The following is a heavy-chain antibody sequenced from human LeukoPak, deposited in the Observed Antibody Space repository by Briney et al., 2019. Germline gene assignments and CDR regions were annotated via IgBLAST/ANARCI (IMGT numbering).Heavy chain of an antibody. J-gene: IGHJ4*02. CDR2: ISYDGSNK. V-gene: IGHV3-30*04. Sequence: GGSLRLSCAASGFTFSSYAMHWVRQAPGKGLEWVAVISYDGSNKYYADSVKGRFTISRDKSVDTVYLQMNGLKTEDTAVYYCAKNITMMVFWGQGTLVTVSS. CDR3: AKNITMMVF. D-gene: IGHD3-22*01. CDR1: GFTFSSYA.